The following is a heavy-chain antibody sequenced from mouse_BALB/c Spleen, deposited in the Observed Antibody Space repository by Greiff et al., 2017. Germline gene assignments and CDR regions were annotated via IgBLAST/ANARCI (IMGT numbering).Heavy chain of an antibody. V-gene: IGHV5-9-3*01. CDR3: ARQVPNYGSSFYCDD. CDR1: GFTFSSYA. Sequence: EVKVVESGGGLVKPGGSLKLSCAASGFTFSSYAMSWVRQTPEKRLEWVATISSGGSYTYYPDSVKGRFTISRDNAKNTLYLQMSSLRSEDTAMYYCARQVPNYGSSFYCDDWGQGTTLTVSS. D-gene: IGHD1-1*01. CDR2: ISSGGSYT. J-gene: IGHJ2*01.